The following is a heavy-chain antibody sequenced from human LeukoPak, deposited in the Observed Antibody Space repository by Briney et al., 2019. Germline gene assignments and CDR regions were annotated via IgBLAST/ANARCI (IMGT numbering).Heavy chain of an antibody. J-gene: IGHJ4*02. CDR2: LHYGGST. CDR1: DGAITGYY. D-gene: IGHD6-13*01. CDR3: ARGYSTSWTYYFDH. Sequence: PSETLSLTCTVSDGAITGYYWGWIRQPPGKGLDWIGHLHYGGSTNYNPSLKSRVTISVDTSKNHFSLKLSSVTAADTAVYYCARGYSTSWTYYFDHWGQGALVTVSS. V-gene: IGHV4-59*01.